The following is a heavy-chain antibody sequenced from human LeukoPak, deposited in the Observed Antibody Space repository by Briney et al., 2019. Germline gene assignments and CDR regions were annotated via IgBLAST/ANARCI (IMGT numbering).Heavy chain of an antibody. J-gene: IGHJ4*02. V-gene: IGHV1-69*04. Sequence: ASVKVSCKASGGTFSSYAISWVRQAPGQGLEWMGRIIPILGIANYAQKFQGRVTIAANKSTSTAYMELSSLRSEDTAVYYCANIAVAGTHYWGQGTLVTVSS. CDR1: GGTFSSYA. CDR3: ANIAVAGTHY. D-gene: IGHD6-19*01. CDR2: IIPILGIA.